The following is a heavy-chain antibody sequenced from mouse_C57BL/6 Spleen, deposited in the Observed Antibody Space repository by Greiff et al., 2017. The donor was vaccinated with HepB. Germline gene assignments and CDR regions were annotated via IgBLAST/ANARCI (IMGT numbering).Heavy chain of an antibody. J-gene: IGHJ4*01. Sequence: EVQVVESGGGLVQPGGSLKLSCAASGFTFSDYGMAWVRQAPRKGPEWVAFISNLAYSIYYADTVTGRFTISRENAKNTLYLEMSSLRSEDTAMYYCARHNYYYGSSYSYAMDYWGQGTSVTVSS. V-gene: IGHV5-15*01. CDR2: ISNLAYSI. D-gene: IGHD1-1*01. CDR3: ARHNYYYGSSYSYAMDY. CDR1: GFTFSDYG.